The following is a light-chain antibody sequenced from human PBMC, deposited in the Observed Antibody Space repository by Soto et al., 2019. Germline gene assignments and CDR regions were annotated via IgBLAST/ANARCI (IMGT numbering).Light chain of an antibody. CDR1: SSDVGGYNF. J-gene: IGLJ2*01. V-gene: IGLV2-8*01. CDR2: EVS. CDR3: SSYAGSHNWV. Sequence: QSALTQPPSASGSPGQSVTISCTGTSSDVGGYNFVSWYQQHPGKAPKLMIYEVSKRPSGVPDRFSGSNSGNTASLTVSGLQAEDEADYYCSSYAGSHNWVFGGGTKVTVL.